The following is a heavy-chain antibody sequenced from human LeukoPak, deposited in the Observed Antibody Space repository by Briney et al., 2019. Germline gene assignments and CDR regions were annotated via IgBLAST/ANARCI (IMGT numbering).Heavy chain of an antibody. CDR1: GFTFSSYA. CDR3: ARYYYYYMDV. J-gene: IGHJ6*03. CDR2: ISYDGSNK. V-gene: IGHV3-30*07. Sequence: PGGSLRLSCAASGFTFSSYAMHWVRQAPGKGLEWVAVISYDGSNKYYADSVKGRFTISRDNSKNTLYLQMNSLRAEDTAVYYCARYYYYYMDVWGKGTTVTVSS.